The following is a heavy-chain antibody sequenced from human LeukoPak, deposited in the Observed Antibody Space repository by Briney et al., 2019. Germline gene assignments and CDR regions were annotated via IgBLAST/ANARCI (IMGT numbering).Heavy chain of an antibody. J-gene: IGHJ4*02. CDR3: AKDRKRSAKYRPLLPYYFDY. D-gene: IGHD2-15*01. CDR2: ISYDGSNK. CDR1: GFTFSSYG. Sequence: GRSLRLSCAASGFTFSSYGMHWVRQAPGKGLEWVAVISYDGSNKYYADSVKGRFTISRDNSKNTLYLQMNSLRAEDTAVYYCAKDRKRSAKYRPLLPYYFDYWGQGTLVAVSS. V-gene: IGHV3-30*18.